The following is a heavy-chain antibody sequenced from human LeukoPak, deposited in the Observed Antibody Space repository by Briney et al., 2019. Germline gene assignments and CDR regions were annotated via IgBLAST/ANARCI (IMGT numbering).Heavy chain of an antibody. J-gene: IGHJ6*02. V-gene: IGHV3-30*04. D-gene: IGHD2-2*01. Sequence: PGRSLRLSCAASGFTFSSYAMHWVRQAPGKGLEWVAVISYDGSNKYYADSVKGRFTISRDNSENTLYLQMNSLRAEDTAVYYCARTLGYCSSTSCPYYYYGMDVWGQGTTVTVSS. CDR1: GFTFSSYA. CDR3: ARTLGYCSSTSCPYYYYGMDV. CDR2: ISYDGSNK.